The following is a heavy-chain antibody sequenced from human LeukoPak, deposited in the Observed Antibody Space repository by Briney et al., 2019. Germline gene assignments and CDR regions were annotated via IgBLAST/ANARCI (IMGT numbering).Heavy chain of an antibody. CDR2: IYPGDSDT. J-gene: IGHJ4*02. CDR1: GYRFTNYW. V-gene: IGHV5-51*01. D-gene: IGHD4-23*01. CDR3: ARHLYGGKSGVDY. Sequence: GESLKISCKGSGYRFTNYWIGWVRQMPGKGLEWMGIIYPGDSDTRYSPSFQGQVTISADKSISTAYLQWSSLKASDTAMYYCARHLYGGKSGVDYWGQGTLVTVSS.